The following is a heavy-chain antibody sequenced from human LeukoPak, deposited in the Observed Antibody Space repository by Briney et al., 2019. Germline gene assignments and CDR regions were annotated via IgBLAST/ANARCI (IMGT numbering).Heavy chain of an antibody. J-gene: IGHJ4*02. CDR1: GGSIGFYY. CDR3: ARHLGSSSWYLFDY. V-gene: IGHV4-59*08. Sequence: PSETQSLTCTVSGGSIGFYYWSWIRQAPGKTLEWIGYVYYSGSTTYNPSLKSRLTMSVDTSKNQFSLRLSSVTAADTAVYYCARHLGSSSWYLFDYWGQGKLVTVSS. CDR2: VYYSGST. D-gene: IGHD6-13*01.